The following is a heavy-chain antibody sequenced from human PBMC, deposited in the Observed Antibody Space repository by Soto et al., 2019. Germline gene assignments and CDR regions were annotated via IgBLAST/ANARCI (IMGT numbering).Heavy chain of an antibody. Sequence: LRLSCAASGFTFSSYGMHWVRQAPGKGLEWVAVISYDGSNKYYADSVKGRFTISRDNSKNTLYLQMNSLRAEDTAVYYCAKDVVVGATTGLGDYYYYYGMDVWGQGATVTVSS. J-gene: IGHJ6*02. CDR2: ISYDGSNK. D-gene: IGHD1-26*01. CDR1: GFTFSSYG. CDR3: AKDVVVGATTGLGDYYYYYGMDV. V-gene: IGHV3-30*18.